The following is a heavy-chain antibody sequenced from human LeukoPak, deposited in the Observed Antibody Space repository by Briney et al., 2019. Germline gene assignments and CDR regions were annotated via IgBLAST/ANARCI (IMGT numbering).Heavy chain of an antibody. J-gene: IGHJ4*02. CDR3: ARGPSGYHNT. CDR1: GFTFSSYA. Sequence: PGGSLRLSCAASGFTFSSYAMSWVRQAPGKGLEWVSSISDSGGSTYYADSVKGRFTISRDNSKNTLYLQMNSLRAEDTALYYCARGPSGYHNTGGQGTLVTVSS. CDR2: ISDSGGST. D-gene: IGHD5-12*01. V-gene: IGHV3-23*01.